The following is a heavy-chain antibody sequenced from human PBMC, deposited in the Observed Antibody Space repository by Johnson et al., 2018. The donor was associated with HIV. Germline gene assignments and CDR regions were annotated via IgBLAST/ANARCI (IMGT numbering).Heavy chain of an antibody. J-gene: IGHJ3*02. D-gene: IGHD4-23*01. CDR3: ARDRVGSGGKGSFDI. V-gene: IGHV3-30*04. CDR1: GFTLSSYP. CDR2: ISFDGSKK. Sequence: QVQLVESGGGVVQPGRSLRLSCAASGFTLSSYPMHWVRQAPGKGLEWVAVISFDGSKKYYADSVKGRFTISRDNSKNILYLQVSSLRLEDTALYFCARDRVGSGGKGSFDIWGRGTMVTVSS.